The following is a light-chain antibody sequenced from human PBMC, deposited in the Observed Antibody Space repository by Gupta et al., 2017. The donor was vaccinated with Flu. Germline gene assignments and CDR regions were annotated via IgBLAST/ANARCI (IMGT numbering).Light chain of an antibody. Sequence: EVVLIQSPLTRSCSPGDRVTISCRASQSISSYLAWYQQKAGQAPSLLIYAASTIPTGIPARFSGSGSGTDFTLTISSLEPEDFAIYYCQQRDSRPLIFGQGTRLEI. CDR2: AAS. V-gene: IGKV3-11*01. J-gene: IGKJ5*01. CDR3: QQRDSRPLI. CDR1: QSISSY.